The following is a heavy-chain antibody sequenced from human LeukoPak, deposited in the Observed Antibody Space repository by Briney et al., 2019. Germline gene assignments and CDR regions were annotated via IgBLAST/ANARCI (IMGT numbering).Heavy chain of an antibody. J-gene: IGHJ4*02. V-gene: IGHV3-23*01. CDR3: AKDDGDIVVVPAATFDY. CDR2: ISGSGGST. Sequence: PGGSLRLSRAASGFTFSSYAMSWVRQAPGKGLGWVSAISGSGGSTYYADSVKGRFTISRDNSKNTLYLQMNSLRAEDTAVYYCAKDDGDIVVVPAATFDYWGQGTLVTVSS. D-gene: IGHD2-2*01. CDR1: GFTFSSYA.